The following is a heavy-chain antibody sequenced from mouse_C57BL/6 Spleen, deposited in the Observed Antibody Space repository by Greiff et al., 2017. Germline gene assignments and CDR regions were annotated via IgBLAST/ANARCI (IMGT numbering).Heavy chain of an antibody. J-gene: IGHJ1*03. CDR1: GYTFTSYW. D-gene: IGHD1-1*01. V-gene: IGHV1-53*01. Sequence: QVQLKQPRTELVKPGASVKLSCKASGYTFTSYWMHWVKPRPGHGLEWIGNLNPSNGGTTYTEKFKSKATLTVAKSSRTAYMQRSSLTSEDSAVYYCARESYGSSPGYVDGWGTGTTVTVSA. CDR2: LNPSNGGT. CDR3: ARESYGSSPGYVDG.